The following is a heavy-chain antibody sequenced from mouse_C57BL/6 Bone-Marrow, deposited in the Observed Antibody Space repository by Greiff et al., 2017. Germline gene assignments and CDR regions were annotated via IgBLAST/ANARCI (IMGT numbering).Heavy chain of an antibody. CDR1: GYAFTNYL. J-gene: IGHJ3*01. V-gene: IGHV1-54*01. CDR2: INPGSGGT. Sequence: VHLVESGAELVRPGTSVMVSCKASGYAFTNYLIEWVKQRPGQGLEWIGVINPGSGGTNYNEKFKGKATLTADKSSSTAYMQLSSLTSEDSAVYFCARSKNWDSWVAHWGQGTLVTVSA. D-gene: IGHD4-1*01. CDR3: ARSKNWDSWVAH.